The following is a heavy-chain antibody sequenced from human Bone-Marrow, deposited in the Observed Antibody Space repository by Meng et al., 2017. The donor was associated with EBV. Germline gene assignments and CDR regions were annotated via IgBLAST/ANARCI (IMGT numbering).Heavy chain of an antibody. Sequence: EVQLVESGGGLVKPGGFLRFARAASGSTFSSYSMNWVRQAPGKGLEWVSSISSSSSYIYYADSVKGRFTISRDNAKNSLYLQMNSLRAEDTAVYYCARDPPYPGSSGWWDWFDPWGQGTLVTVSS. CDR1: GSTFSSYS. J-gene: IGHJ5*02. D-gene: IGHD6-19*01. CDR3: ARDPPYPGSSGWWDWFDP. V-gene: IGHV3-21*01. CDR2: ISSSSSYI.